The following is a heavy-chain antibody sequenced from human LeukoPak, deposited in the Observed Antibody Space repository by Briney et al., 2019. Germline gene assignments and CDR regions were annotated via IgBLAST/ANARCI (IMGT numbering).Heavy chain of an antibody. CDR1: GGSISSSSYY. J-gene: IGHJ6*02. CDR3: ARGRRVVVAANYYYYGMDV. V-gene: IGHV4-39*07. CDR2: INHSGST. Sequence: SETLSLTCTVSGGSISSSSYYWGWIRQPPGKGLEWIGEINHSGSTNYNPSLKSRVTISVDTSKNQFSLKLSSVTAADTAVYYCARGRRVVVAANYYYYGMDVWGQGTTVTVSS. D-gene: IGHD2-15*01.